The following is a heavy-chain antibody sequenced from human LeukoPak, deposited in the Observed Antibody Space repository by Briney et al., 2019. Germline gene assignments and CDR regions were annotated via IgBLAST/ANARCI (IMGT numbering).Heavy chain of an antibody. Sequence: SETLSLTCTVSGGSISSYYWRWLRQPPGKGLEWIGYIYTSGSTNYNPSLKSRVTISVDTSKNQFSLKLSSVTAADTAVYYCARHDHDSSGPNWFDPWGQGTLVTVSS. CDR3: ARHDHDSSGPNWFDP. CDR1: GGSISSYY. J-gene: IGHJ5*02. D-gene: IGHD3-22*01. V-gene: IGHV4-4*09. CDR2: IYTSGST.